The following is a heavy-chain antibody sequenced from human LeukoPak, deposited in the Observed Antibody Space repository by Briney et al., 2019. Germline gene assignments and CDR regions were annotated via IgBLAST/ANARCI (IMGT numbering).Heavy chain of an antibody. Sequence: SDTVSLLCTVSGGFISRYYWRWMRQPTGKGLVGIGYIYYSGSTNYNPSLKSRVTISVDTSQNQFSLKLGSVTAADTAVYYCAGALVVVSDAFDIWGQGTMVTVSS. CDR1: GGFISRYY. CDR3: AGALVVVSDAFDI. J-gene: IGHJ3*02. CDR2: IYYSGST. D-gene: IGHD3-22*01. V-gene: IGHV4-59*07.